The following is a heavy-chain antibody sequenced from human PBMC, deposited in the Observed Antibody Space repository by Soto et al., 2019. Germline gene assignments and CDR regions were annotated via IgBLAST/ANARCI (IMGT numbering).Heavy chain of an antibody. V-gene: IGHV3-30-3*01. D-gene: IGHD6-13*01. CDR3: AREGSSSWYYLDY. J-gene: IGHJ4*02. CDR2: ISYDGSNK. Sequence: AGGSLRLSCAASGFTFSSYAMHWVRQAPGKGLEWVAVISYDGSNKYYADSVKGRFTISRDNSKNTLYLQMNSLRAEDTAVYYCAREGSSSWYYLDYWGQGTLVTVSS. CDR1: GFTFSSYA.